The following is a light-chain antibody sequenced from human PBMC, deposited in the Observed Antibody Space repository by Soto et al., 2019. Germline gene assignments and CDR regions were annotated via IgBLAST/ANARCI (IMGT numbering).Light chain of an antibody. V-gene: IGLV2-14*03. Sequence: QSALTQPTSVSGSPAQSITISCTGNHNDIGTYDYVSWYQQHPGRAPRLLIHGVTTRPSGISGRFSASKSGLTASLTNSGLQPEDEADYYCSSFNSYRIYVFGPGTKFT. CDR1: HNDIGTYDY. J-gene: IGLJ1*01. CDR2: GVT. CDR3: SSFNSYRIYV.